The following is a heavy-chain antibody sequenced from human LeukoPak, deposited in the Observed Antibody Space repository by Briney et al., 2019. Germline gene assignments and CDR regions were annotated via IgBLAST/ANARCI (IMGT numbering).Heavy chain of an antibody. Sequence: SVKVSCKASGGTFSSYAISWVRQAPGQGLEWMGGIIPIFGTANYAQKFQGRVTITADKSTSTAYMELSSLRPEDTAVYYCARVFGYCSSTSCYGGSWFDPWGQGTLVTVSS. D-gene: IGHD2-2*03. V-gene: IGHV1-69*06. CDR3: ARVFGYCSSTSCYGGSWFDP. CDR1: GGTFSSYA. J-gene: IGHJ5*02. CDR2: IIPIFGTA.